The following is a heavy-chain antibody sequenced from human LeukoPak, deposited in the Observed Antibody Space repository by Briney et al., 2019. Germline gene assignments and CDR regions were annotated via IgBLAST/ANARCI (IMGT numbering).Heavy chain of an antibody. V-gene: IGHV3-9*01. CDR1: GFTFDDYA. D-gene: IGHD6-13*01. Sequence: GGSLRLSCAASGFTFDDYAMHWVRQAPGKGLEWVSGISWNSGSIGYADSVKGRFTISRDNAKNSLYLQMNSLRAEDTALYYCAKDPSSSLAGLNWFDPWGQGTLVTVSS. CDR3: AKDPSSSLAGLNWFDP. J-gene: IGHJ5*02. CDR2: ISWNSGSI.